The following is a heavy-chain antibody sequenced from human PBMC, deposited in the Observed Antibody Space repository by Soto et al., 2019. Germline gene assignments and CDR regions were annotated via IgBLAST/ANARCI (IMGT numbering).Heavy chain of an antibody. CDR1: GFSFSSFA. CDR3: ARENSVQAWLHHFDH. D-gene: IGHD5-18*01. Sequence: VGSLRLACEASGFSFSSFAMNWVRQAPGRGLEWVSYISDDGASIYYADSLKGRFTIPRDNAKNSLSLQMNNLRAEDTAVYYCARENSVQAWLHHFDHWGLGTLVTVSS. V-gene: IGHV3-48*03. J-gene: IGHJ4*02. CDR2: ISDDGASI.